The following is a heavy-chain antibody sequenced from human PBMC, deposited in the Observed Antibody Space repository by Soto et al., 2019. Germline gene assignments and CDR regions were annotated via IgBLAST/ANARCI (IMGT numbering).Heavy chain of an antibody. V-gene: IGHV3-15*07. J-gene: IGHJ6*02. CDR2: IKSKTDGGTT. CDR3: TTDRMTTAFHDYYYYGMDV. D-gene: IGHD4-17*01. Sequence: EVQLVESGGGLVKPGGSLRLSCEASGFTFSNAWMNWVRQAPGKGLEWVGRIKSKTDGGTTDYAAPVKGRFTISRADSKNAPELTMNSLKTEDTAVYYCTTDRMTTAFHDYYYYGMDVWGQGTTVTVSS. CDR1: GFTFSNAW.